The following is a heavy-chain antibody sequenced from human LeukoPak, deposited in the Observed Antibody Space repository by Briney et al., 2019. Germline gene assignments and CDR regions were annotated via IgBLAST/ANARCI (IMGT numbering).Heavy chain of an antibody. J-gene: IGHJ4*02. CDR3: TIRYFDWLSLDY. CDR1: GGTFSSYA. D-gene: IGHD3-9*01. V-gene: IGHV1-69*13. Sequence: SVKVSCKASGGTFSSYAISWVRQAPGQGLEWMGGIIPIFGTANYAQKFQGRVTITADESSSTAYMELSSLRSEDTAVYYCTIRYFDWLSLDYWGQGTLVTVSS. CDR2: IIPIFGTA.